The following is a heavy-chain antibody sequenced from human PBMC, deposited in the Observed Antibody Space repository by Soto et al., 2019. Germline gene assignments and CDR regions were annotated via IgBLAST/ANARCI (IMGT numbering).Heavy chain of an antibody. Sequence: TGGSLRLSCAASGFTFSSYAMSWVRQAPGKGLEWVSAISNSGGSTYYADSVKGRFTISRDNSKNTLYLQMNSLRAEDTAVYYCARPGGVVVITWHFQHWGQGTLVTVSS. CDR2: ISNSGGST. D-gene: IGHD3-22*01. V-gene: IGHV3-23*01. CDR3: ARPGGVVVITWHFQH. J-gene: IGHJ1*01. CDR1: GFTFSSYA.